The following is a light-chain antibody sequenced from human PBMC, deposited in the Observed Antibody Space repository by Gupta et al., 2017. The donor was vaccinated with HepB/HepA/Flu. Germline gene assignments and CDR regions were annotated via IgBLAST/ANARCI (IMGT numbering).Light chain of an antibody. Sequence: SYVLTQPPSVSVAPGQTARFTCGGNNIGSKSVHWYQQKPGQAPVLVIYYDSDRPSGIPERFSGSNSGNKATLTISRVEAGDEADYYCQVWDSSSDHVVFGGGTKLTVL. CDR2: YDS. CDR1: NIGSKS. J-gene: IGLJ2*01. V-gene: IGLV3-21*04. CDR3: QVWDSSSDHVV.